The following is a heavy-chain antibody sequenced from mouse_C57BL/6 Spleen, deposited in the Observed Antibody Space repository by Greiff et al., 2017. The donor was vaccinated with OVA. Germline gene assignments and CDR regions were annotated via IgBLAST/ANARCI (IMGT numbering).Heavy chain of an antibody. V-gene: IGHV1-52*01. Sequence: QVQLQQPGAELVRPGSSVKLSCKASGYTFTSYWMHWVKQRPIQGLEWIGNIDPSDSETHYNQKFKDKATLTVDKSSSTAYMQLSSLTSEDSAVYYCARSPSYYGSSSFGYWGQGPTLTVSS. D-gene: IGHD1-1*01. CDR1: GYTFTSYW. CDR2: IDPSDSET. CDR3: ARSPSYYGSSSFGY. J-gene: IGHJ2*01.